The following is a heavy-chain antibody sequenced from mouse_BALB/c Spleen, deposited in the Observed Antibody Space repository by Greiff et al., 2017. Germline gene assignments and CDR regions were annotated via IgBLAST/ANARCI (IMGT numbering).Heavy chain of an antibody. CDR2: IWSDGST. CDR3: ARQEYGNYGGYYAMDY. D-gene: IGHD2-1*01. J-gene: IGHJ4*01. V-gene: IGHV2-6-2*01. Sequence: VKLEESGPDLVAPSQSLSITCTVSGFSLTSYGVHWVRQPPGKGLEWLVVIWSDGSTTYNSALKSRLSISKDNSKSQVFLKMNSLQTDDTAMYYCARQEYGNYGGYYAMDYWGQGTSVTVSS. CDR1: GFSLTSYG.